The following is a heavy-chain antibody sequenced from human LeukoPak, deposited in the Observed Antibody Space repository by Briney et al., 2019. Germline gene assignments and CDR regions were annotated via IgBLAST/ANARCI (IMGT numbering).Heavy chain of an antibody. CDR1: GFTFSTYR. V-gene: IGHV3-21*01. J-gene: IGHJ4*02. CDR3: AREGYSPRDGYNFNFDY. Sequence: GGSLRLSCAASGFTFSTYRMNWVRQVPGKGLEWVSSISSSSSYRYYADSVKGRFTISRDNAKNSLYLQMNSLRAEDTAVYYCAREGYSPRDGYNFNFDYWGQGTLVTVSS. D-gene: IGHD5-24*01. CDR2: ISSSSSYR.